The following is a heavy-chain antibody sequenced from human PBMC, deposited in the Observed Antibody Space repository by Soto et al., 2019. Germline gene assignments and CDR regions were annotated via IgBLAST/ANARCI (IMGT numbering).Heavy chain of an antibody. J-gene: IGHJ5*02. CDR2: ISSSGSTI. CDR3: APIPPRITIFGVVAPPNWFDP. D-gene: IGHD3-3*01. CDR1: GFTFSDYY. Sequence: PGGSLRLSCAASGFTFSDYYMSWIRQAPGKGLEWVSYISSSGSTIYYADSVKGRFTISRDNAKNSLYLQMNSLRAEDTAVYYCAPIPPRITIFGVVAPPNWFDPWGQGTLVTVSS. V-gene: IGHV3-11*01.